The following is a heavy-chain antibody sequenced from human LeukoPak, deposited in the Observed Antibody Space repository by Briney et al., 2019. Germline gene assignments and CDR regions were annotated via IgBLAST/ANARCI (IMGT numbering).Heavy chain of an antibody. CDR3: ARQVYRSAYAFDI. CDR2: VYSSGST. V-gene: IGHV4-59*08. J-gene: IGHJ3*02. CDR1: GASIITYF. Sequence: SETLSLTCTVWGASIITYFSSWIRQPPGKGLEWIGYVYSSGSTNYNPSLKSRVTISVDTAKNQVSLKLSSVSASDTGMYYCARQVYRSAYAFDIWGQGTVVTVSS. D-gene: IGHD6-25*01.